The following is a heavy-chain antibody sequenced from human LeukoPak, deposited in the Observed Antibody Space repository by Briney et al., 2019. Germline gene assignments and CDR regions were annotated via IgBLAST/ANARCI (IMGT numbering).Heavy chain of an antibody. V-gene: IGHV3-23*01. CDR2: VSGSGSST. Sequence: GGSLRLSCAASGFTFSSYAMSWVRQAPKKGLEWVSVVSGSGSSTDYADSVKGRFTISRDNSKNTLYLQMSSLSAEDTAVYYCAKMNVLTGYYTPNFDFWGQGTLVTVSS. J-gene: IGHJ4*02. CDR3: AKMNVLTGYYTPNFDF. CDR1: GFTFSSYA. D-gene: IGHD3-9*01.